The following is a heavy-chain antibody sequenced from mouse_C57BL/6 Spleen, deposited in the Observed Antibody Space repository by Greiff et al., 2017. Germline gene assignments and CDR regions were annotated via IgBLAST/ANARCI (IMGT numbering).Heavy chain of an antibody. J-gene: IGHJ4*01. CDR1: GYTFTSYW. CDR2: IDPNSGGT. D-gene: IGHD2-4*01. Sequence: QVQLQQPGAELVKPGASVKLSCKASGYTFTSYWMHWVKQRPGRGLEWIGRIDPNSGGTKYNEKFKSKATLTVDKPSSTAYMQLSSLTSEDSAVYYCARRNYYDYDGEGYYYAMDYWGQGTSVTVSS. V-gene: IGHV1-72*01. CDR3: ARRNYYDYDGEGYYYAMDY.